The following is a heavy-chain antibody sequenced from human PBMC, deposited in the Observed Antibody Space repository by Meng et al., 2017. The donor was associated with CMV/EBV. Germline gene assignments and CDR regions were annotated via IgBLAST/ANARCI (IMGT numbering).Heavy chain of an antibody. CDR1: GGSNSSYY. CDR2: IYTSGST. J-gene: IGHJ5*02. Sequence: QLPVQASGPDLVNPSGPRSLSCPVSGGSNSSYYWGWRRQPAGKGLEWIGRIYTSGSTNYNPSLKSRVTMSVDTSKNQFSLKLSSVTAADTAVYYCARSMVVAGDWFDPWGQGTLVTVSS. V-gene: IGHV4-4*07. CDR3: ARSMVVAGDWFDP. D-gene: IGHD2-15*01.